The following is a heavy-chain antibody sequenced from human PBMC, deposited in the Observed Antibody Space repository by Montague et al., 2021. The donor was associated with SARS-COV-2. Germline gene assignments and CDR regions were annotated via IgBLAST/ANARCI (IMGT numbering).Heavy chain of an antibody. J-gene: IGHJ4*02. CDR2: IYYSGNT. CDR1: RDSISSHNYF. Sequence: SETLSLTCTISRDSISSHNYFWAWIRQPPGKGLEWIGNIYYSGNTYYDPSLKSRVSISVDTSKNQFSLKLSSVTAADTAVYYCANMGVGRITIFGVVSRGGLDYWGQGTLVTVSS. D-gene: IGHD3-3*01. V-gene: IGHV4-39*01. CDR3: ANMGVGRITIFGVVSRGGLDY.